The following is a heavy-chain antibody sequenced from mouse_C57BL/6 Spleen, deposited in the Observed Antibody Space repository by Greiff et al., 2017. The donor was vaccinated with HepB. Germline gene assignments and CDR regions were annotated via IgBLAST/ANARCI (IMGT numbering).Heavy chain of an antibody. D-gene: IGHD3-3*01. CDR1: GFSLSTSGMG. CDR3: ARSSETARREGFAY. CDR2: IDWDDDK. V-gene: IGHV8-12*01. J-gene: IGHJ3*01. Sequence: QVTLKESGPGILQSSQTLSLTCSFSGFSLSTSGMGVSWIRQPSGKGLEWLAHIDWDDDKRYNPSLKSRLTISNDTSRNQVFLKITSVDTADTATYYCARSSETARREGFAYWGQGTLVTVSA.